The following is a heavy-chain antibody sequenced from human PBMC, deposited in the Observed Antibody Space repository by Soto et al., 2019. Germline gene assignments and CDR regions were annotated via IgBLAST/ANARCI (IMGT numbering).Heavy chain of an antibody. Sequence: QVQLQESGPGLVKPSQTLSLTCTVSGGSISSGGYYWSWIRQHPGKGLEWIGYIYYSGSTYYNPSLKSRVTIXXDXSXXQFSLKLSSVTAADTAVDYCARDSPSSSWDLHFDYWGQGTLVTVSS. CDR3: ARDSPSSSWDLHFDY. D-gene: IGHD6-13*01. V-gene: IGHV4-31*03. CDR1: GGSISSGGYY. J-gene: IGHJ4*02. CDR2: IYYSGST.